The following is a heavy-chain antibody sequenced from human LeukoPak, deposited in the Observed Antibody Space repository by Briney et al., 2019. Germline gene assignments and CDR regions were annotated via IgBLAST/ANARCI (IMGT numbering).Heavy chain of an antibody. CDR3: VKPLGGAGYWYFDL. CDR1: GFSLSSYS. Sequence: PGGSLRLSCAASGFSLSSYSMKWVRQAPGKGLEWVSYITSSSSTIYYADSVKGRFTISRDNAKNSLYLQMNSLRVEDTAVYYCVKPLGGAGYWYFDLWGRGTLVTVSS. CDR2: ITSSSSTI. J-gene: IGHJ2*01. D-gene: IGHD6-19*01. V-gene: IGHV3-48*01.